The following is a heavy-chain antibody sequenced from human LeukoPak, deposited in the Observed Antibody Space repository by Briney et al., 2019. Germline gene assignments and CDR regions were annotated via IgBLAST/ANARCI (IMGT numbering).Heavy chain of an antibody. CDR2: ISGSGGST. CDR3: AIPRGDFWSGYYHGYFDY. Sequence: GGSLRLSCAASGFTFSSYAMSWVRQTPGKGLEWVSAISGSGGSTYYADSVKGRFTISRDNSKNTLYPQMNSLRAEDTAVYYCAIPRGDFWSGYYHGYFDYWGQGTLVTVSS. J-gene: IGHJ4*02. V-gene: IGHV3-23*01. D-gene: IGHD3-3*01. CDR1: GFTFSSYA.